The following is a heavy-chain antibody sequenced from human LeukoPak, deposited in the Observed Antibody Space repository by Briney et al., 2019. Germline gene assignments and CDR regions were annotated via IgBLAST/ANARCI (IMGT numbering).Heavy chain of an antibody. CDR1: GFTFSSYE. CDR2: ISSSGSTI. Sequence: PGGSLRLSCAASGFTFSSYEMNWVRQAPGKGLEWVSYISSSGSTIYYADSVKGRFTISRDNAKNSLYLQMNSLRAEDTALYYCARDARTGVYCSGGSCYFYYYYYMDVWGKGTTVTVSS. V-gene: IGHV3-48*03. CDR3: ARDARTGVYCSGGSCYFYYYYYMDV. D-gene: IGHD2-15*01. J-gene: IGHJ6*03.